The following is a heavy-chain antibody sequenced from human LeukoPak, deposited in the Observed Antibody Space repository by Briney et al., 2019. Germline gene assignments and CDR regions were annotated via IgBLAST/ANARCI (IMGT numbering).Heavy chain of an antibody. V-gene: IGHV4-59*08. J-gene: IGHJ5*02. D-gene: IGHD6-13*01. CDR1: GGSISSYY. Sequence: SSETLSLTCTVSGGSISSYYWSWIRQPPGKGLEWIGYIYYSGSTNYNPSLKSRVTISVDTSKNQFSLKLSSVTAADTAVYYCARFIAASTGWFDPWGQGTLVTVSS. CDR3: ARFIAASTGWFDP. CDR2: IYYSGST.